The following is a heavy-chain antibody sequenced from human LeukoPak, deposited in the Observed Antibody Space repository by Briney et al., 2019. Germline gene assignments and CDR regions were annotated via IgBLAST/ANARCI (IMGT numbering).Heavy chain of an antibody. CDR2: ITGSGSST. D-gene: IGHD6-6*01. J-gene: IGHJ4*02. CDR3: AKACTTAARQPFDS. CDR1: EFTFSSYA. V-gene: IGHV3-23*01. Sequence: GGSLRLSCAASEFTFSSYAMGWVRQAPGKGLEWVSAITGSGSSTYYADSVKGRFTISRDNSKNTLYLQMNSLRAEDTAVYYCAKACTTAARQPFDSWGQGTLVTVSS.